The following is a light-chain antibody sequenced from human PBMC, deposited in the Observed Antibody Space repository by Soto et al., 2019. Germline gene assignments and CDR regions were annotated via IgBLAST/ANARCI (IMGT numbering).Light chain of an antibody. V-gene: IGLV1-44*01. CDR1: RSNIGNNA. J-gene: IGLJ3*02. Sequence: QSVLTQTPSASGTPGQTVTISCSGSRSNIGNNAVSWYQQFPGTAPKLHIYNSNQRPAGVPDRFSGSKSGTSASLAISGLQSEDEADYYCATWDDSLNARGVFGGGTKLTVL. CDR3: ATWDDSLNARGV. CDR2: NSN.